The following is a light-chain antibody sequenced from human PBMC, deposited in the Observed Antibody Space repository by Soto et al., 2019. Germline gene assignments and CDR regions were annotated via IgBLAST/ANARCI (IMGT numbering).Light chain of an antibody. J-gene: IGKJ1*01. V-gene: IGKV1-5*01. CDR2: GAS. CDR1: QRVARW. Sequence: DIQMTQSPSTLTASVGDRAIITCRASQRVARWLAWYQQKPGKAPKVLISGASNLEGGVPSRFSGSGFGTQFTLTISSLQPDDSATYYCQQYDTNWTFGQGTKVEI. CDR3: QQYDTNWT.